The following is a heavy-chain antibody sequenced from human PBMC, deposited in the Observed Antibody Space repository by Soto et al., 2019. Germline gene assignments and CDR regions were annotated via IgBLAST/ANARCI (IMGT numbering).Heavy chain of an antibody. CDR2: IGTAGDT. D-gene: IGHD2-15*01. V-gene: IGHV3-13*01. J-gene: IGHJ4*02. CDR3: ARGQEVGAHFFDS. CDR1: GFTFSGFD. Sequence: GLSLRLSCEASGFTFSGFDMHWVLQPTGKGLEWVSTIGTAGDTYYAVSVKGRFTISRDNAKNSLSLQMNSLRAGDKAVYFCARGQEVGAHFFDSWGQGTQVTVSS.